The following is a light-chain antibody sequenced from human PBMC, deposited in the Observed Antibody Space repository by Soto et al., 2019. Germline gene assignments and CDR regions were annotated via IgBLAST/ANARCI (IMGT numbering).Light chain of an antibody. CDR3: ATWDDSRKGV. J-gene: IGLJ1*01. V-gene: IGLV1-44*01. Sequence: QSVLTQPPPASGTPGQRIIISCSGSTSNIESHSVNWFQQVPGTAPRLLIITNNQRPSGVPDRFSGSKSGASASLAISGLQSEDEANYYCATWDDSRKGVFGTGTKVTVL. CDR2: TNN. CDR1: TSNIESHS.